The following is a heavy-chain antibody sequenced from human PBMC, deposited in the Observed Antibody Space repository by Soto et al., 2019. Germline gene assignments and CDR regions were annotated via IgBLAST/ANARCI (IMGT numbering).Heavy chain of an antibody. J-gene: IGHJ6*02. V-gene: IGHV3-33*01. CDR3: AREFPSYYYDSSGSLPWGAHYYYYGMDV. D-gene: IGHD3-22*01. CDR1: GFTFSSYG. Sequence: GGSLRLSCAASGFTFSSYGMHWVRQAPGKGLEWVAVIWYDGSNKYYADSVKGRFTISRDNSKNTLYLQMNSLRAEDTAVYYCAREFPSYYYDSSGSLPWGAHYYYYGMDVWGQGTTVTVSS. CDR2: IWYDGSNK.